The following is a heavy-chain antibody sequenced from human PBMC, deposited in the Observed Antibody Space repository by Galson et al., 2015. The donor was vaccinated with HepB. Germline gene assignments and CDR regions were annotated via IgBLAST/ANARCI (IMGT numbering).Heavy chain of an antibody. D-gene: IGHD5-24*01. CDR3: ASWGLMATIQNYYGMDV. V-gene: IGHV3-9*01. CDR2: ISWDSGSI. CDR1: GFTFDDYA. Sequence: SLRLSCAASGFTFDDYAMHWVRQAPGKGLEWVSGISWDSGSIGYADSVKGRFTISRDNAKNSLYLQMNSLRAEDTALYYCASWGLMATIQNYYGMDVWGQGTTVTVSS. J-gene: IGHJ6*02.